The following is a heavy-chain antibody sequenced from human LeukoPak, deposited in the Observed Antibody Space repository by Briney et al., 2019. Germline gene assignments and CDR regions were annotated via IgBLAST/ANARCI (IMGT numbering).Heavy chain of an antibody. CDR1: GYSISSGYY. V-gene: IGHV4-38-2*02. J-gene: IGHJ4*02. CDR3: ARQGRDYDYVWGSYRPLDIGY. CDR2: IYHSGST. D-gene: IGHD3-16*02. Sequence: SETLSLTCTVSGYSISSGYYWGWIRQPPGKGLEWIGSIYHSGSTYYNPSLKSRVTISVDTSKNQFSLKLSSVTAADTAVYYCARQGRDYDYVWGSYRPLDIGYWGQGTLVTVSS.